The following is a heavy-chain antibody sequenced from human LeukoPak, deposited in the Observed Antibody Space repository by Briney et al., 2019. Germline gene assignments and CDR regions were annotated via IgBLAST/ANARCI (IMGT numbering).Heavy chain of an antibody. V-gene: IGHV6-1*01. D-gene: IGHD6-13*01. CDR3: ARDLAAAGYYFDY. Sequence: QTXSLTCAISGDSVSSNSAAWNWIRQSPSRGLEWLVGTYYRSKLYNDYAVSVKSRITINPDTSKNQFSLQLNSVTPEDTAVYYCARDLAAAGYYFDYWGQGTLVTVSS. J-gene: IGHJ4*02. CDR2: TYYRSKLYN. CDR1: GDSVSSNSAA.